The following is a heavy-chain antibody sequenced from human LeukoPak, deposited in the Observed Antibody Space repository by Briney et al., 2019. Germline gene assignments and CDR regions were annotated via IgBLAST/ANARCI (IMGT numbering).Heavy chain of an antibody. Sequence: PGGSLRLSCAASGFTFSSYAMSWVRQAPGKGLEWVSAISGSGGSTYYADSVKGRFTISRDNSKNMLYLQMNSLRAEDTAVYYCAKGAGNNYYDSSGYPEPIDYWGQGTLVTVSS. CDR3: AKGAGNNYYDSSGYPEPIDY. D-gene: IGHD3-22*01. CDR1: GFTFSSYA. J-gene: IGHJ4*02. V-gene: IGHV3-23*01. CDR2: ISGSGGST.